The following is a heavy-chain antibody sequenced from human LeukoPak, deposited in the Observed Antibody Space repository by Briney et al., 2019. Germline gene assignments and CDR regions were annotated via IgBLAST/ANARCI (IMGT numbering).Heavy chain of an antibody. CDR2: VSGSGSST. D-gene: IGHD6-13*01. V-gene: IGHV3-23*01. J-gene: IGHJ4*02. Sequence: PGGSLRLSCEASGFTFSSYAMSWVRQAPGKGLEWVSVVSGSGSSTYSADSVKGRFTTSRDNSKNTLFLQMNSLRAEDTAVYYCARSGSSWYRFDYWGQGTLVTVSS. CDR1: GFTFSSYA. CDR3: ARSGSSWYRFDY.